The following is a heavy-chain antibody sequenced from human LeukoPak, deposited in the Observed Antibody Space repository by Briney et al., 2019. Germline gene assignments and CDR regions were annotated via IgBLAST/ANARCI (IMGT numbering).Heavy chain of an antibody. V-gene: IGHV3-23*01. CDR1: GFTFSSYD. D-gene: IGHD3-10*01. CDR2: ISGSGVST. J-gene: IGHJ4*02. CDR3: ARGKLGAYYGSGHFDY. Sequence: GGSLRLSCAVSGFTFSSYDMSWVRQAPGKGLEWVSGISGSGVSTYYADSVKGRFTISRDNSKNTLYLQMNSLRAEDTAVYYCARGKLGAYYGSGHFDYWGQGTLVTVSS.